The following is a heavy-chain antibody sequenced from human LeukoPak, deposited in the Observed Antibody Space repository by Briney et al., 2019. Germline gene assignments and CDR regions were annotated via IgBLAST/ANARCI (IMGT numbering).Heavy chain of an antibody. CDR1: GGTFTSHA. J-gene: IGHJ4*02. Sequence: SVKVSCKASGGTFTSHAISWVRQAPGQGLEWMGRIIPTLGVTTYAQKLQGRVTITADRSTSTAYMELRSLRSEDTAVYYCARVWGSVDYWGQGTLVTVSS. V-gene: IGHV1-69*04. CDR2: IIPTLGVT. D-gene: IGHD3-16*01. CDR3: ARVWGSVDY.